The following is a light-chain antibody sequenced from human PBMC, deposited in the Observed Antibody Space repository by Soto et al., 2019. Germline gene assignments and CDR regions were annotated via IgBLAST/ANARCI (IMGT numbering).Light chain of an antibody. CDR1: SSDIGGYDY. CDR3: TSYASGSSHVV. CDR2: DVN. V-gene: IGLV2-14*01. J-gene: IGLJ2*01. Sequence: QSALTQPASVSGSPGQSITLSCTGTSSDIGGYDYVSWYQRHPGKAPKLIIYDVNNRPSGVSNRFSGSKSGNTASLTISGLQAEDEADDYCTSYASGSSHVVFGGVTKLTVL.